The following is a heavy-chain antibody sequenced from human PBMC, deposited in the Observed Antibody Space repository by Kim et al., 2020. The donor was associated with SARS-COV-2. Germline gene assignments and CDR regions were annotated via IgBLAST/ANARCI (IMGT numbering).Heavy chain of an antibody. CDR1: GYTFTGYY. D-gene: IGHD6-13*01. Sequence: ASVKVSCKASGYTFTGYYMHWVRQAPGQGLEWMGWINPNSGGTNYAQKFQGRVTMTRDTSISTAYMELSRLRSDDTAVYYCARGAAAGISWEVAFDYWGQGTLVTVSS. V-gene: IGHV1-2*02. CDR2: INPNSGGT. CDR3: ARGAAAGISWEVAFDY. J-gene: IGHJ4*02.